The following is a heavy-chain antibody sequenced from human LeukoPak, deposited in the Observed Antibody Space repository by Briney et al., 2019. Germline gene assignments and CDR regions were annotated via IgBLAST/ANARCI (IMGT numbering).Heavy chain of an antibody. Sequence: SGGSLRLSCAASGFTFSSYSMNWVRQAPGKGLEWVSSISSSNSYIYYADSVKGRFTISRDNAKNSLYLQMNSLRAEDTAVYYCARHNISSSYDYWGQGTLVTVSS. D-gene: IGHD6-13*01. CDR1: GFTFSSYS. CDR3: ARHNISSSYDY. V-gene: IGHV3-21*01. J-gene: IGHJ4*02. CDR2: ISSSNSYI.